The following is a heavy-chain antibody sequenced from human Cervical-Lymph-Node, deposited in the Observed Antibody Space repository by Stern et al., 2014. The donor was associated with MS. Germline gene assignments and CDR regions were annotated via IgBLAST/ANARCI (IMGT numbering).Heavy chain of an antibody. CDR3: ARDYGDYAFDY. J-gene: IGHJ4*02. Sequence: EVQLVHSGAEVKKPGESLKISCKGSGYSFTAHWIAWVRQMPGQRLEWMGIIYPGDSDTRYSPSFQGQVTISADKSISTAYLQWSSLKASDTAMYYCARDYGDYAFDYWGQGTLVTVSS. CDR2: IYPGDSDT. CDR1: GYSFTAHW. D-gene: IGHD4-17*01. V-gene: IGHV5-51*01.